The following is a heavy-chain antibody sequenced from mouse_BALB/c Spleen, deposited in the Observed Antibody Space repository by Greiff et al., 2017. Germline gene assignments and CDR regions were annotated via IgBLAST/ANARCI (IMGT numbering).Heavy chain of an antibody. CDR3: GTPWFAY. CDR1: GYSITSGYY. CDR2: ISYDGSN. J-gene: IGHJ3*01. Sequence: EVKLMESGPGLVKPSQSLSLTCSVTGYSITSGYYWNWIRQFPGNKLEWMGYISYDGSNNYNPSLKNRISITRDTSKNQFFLKLNSVTTEDTATYYCGTPWFAYWGQGTLVTVSA. V-gene: IGHV3-6*02.